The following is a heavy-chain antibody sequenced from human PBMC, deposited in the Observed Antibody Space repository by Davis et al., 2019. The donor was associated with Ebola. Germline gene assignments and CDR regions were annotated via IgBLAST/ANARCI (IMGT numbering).Heavy chain of an antibody. CDR1: GGSIISSSSY. V-gene: IGHV4-39*01. CDR3: ARDGAYYGMDV. J-gene: IGHJ6*02. CDR2: IYYSGIT. Sequence: SETLSLTCTVSGGSIISSSSYWGWIRQPPRKGLEWIGSIYYSGITYYNPSLKSRVTISVDTSKNQFSLKLSSVTAADTAVYYCARDGAYYGMDVWGQGTTVTVSS. D-gene: IGHD3-16*01.